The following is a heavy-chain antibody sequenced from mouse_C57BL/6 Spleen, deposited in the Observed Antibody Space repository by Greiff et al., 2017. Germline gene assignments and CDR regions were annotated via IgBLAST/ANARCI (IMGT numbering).Heavy chain of an antibody. CDR1: GYAFTNYL. CDR3: ARGEYYGSTYAWFAY. Sequence: VQLQQSGAELVRPGTSVKVSCKASGYAFTNYLIEWVKQRPGQGLEWIGVINPGGGGTNYNEKFKGKATLTADKSSSPAYMQLSRLTSEDSAVXFCARGEYYGSTYAWFAYWGQGTMVTVSA. D-gene: IGHD1-1*01. V-gene: IGHV1-54*01. J-gene: IGHJ3*01. CDR2: INPGGGGT.